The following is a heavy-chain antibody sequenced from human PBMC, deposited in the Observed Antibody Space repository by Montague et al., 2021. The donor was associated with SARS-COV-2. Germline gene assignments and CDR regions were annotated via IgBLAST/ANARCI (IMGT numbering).Heavy chain of an antibody. V-gene: IGHV3-43*01. CDR1: GFTFDDYT. J-gene: IGHJ6*02. CDR2: ISWDGGNT. Sequence: SLRLSCAASGFTFDDYTMHWVRQAPGEGLEWVSLISWDGGNTYYADSVKGRFTISRDNSKNSLYLQMNSLRTEDTSLYNCAKDMAIPEYGRSYHRWNYYDGIDVWGRGTTVTVSS. D-gene: IGHD1-26*01. CDR3: AKDMAIPEYGRSYHRWNYYDGIDV.